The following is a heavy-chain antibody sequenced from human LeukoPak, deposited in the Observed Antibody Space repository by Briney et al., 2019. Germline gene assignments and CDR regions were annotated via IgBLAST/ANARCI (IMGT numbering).Heavy chain of an antibody. CDR1: GFTVSSNY. Sequence: LRLSCAASGFTVSSNYMSWIRQHPGKGLEWIGYIYYSGSTYYNPSLKSRVTASLDTSKNQFSLKLSSVTAADTAVYYCARAPRFYGDYGIDYWGQGTLVTVSS. CDR3: ARAPRFYGDYGIDY. J-gene: IGHJ4*02. CDR2: IYYSGST. V-gene: IGHV4-31*02. D-gene: IGHD4-17*01.